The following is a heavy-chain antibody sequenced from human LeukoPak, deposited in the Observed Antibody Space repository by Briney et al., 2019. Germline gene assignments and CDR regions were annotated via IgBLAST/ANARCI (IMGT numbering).Heavy chain of an antibody. V-gene: IGHV1-18*01. J-gene: IGHJ4*02. Sequence: GASVKVSCKASGYTFTSYGISWVRQAPGQGLEWMGWISAYNGNTNCAQKLQGRVTMTTDTSTSTAYMELRSLRSDDTAVYYCATGMYYYDSSGYLLLDYFDYWGQGTLVTVSS. D-gene: IGHD3-22*01. CDR3: ATGMYYYDSSGYLLLDYFDY. CDR2: ISAYNGNT. CDR1: GYTFTSYG.